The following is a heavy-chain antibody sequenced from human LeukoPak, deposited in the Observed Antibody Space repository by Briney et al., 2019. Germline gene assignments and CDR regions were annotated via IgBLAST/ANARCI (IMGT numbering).Heavy chain of an antibody. CDR2: INHIGST. V-gene: IGHV4-34*01. Sequence: NPSETLSLTYAVYGGSFSGYYWSWIRQPPGRGLEWIGEINHIGSTNYNPSLKSRVTISVDTTKSQFSLKLSSVTAADTAVYYCARETPNYCSSTSCYTGWFDPWGQGTLVTVSS. J-gene: IGHJ5*02. CDR3: ARETPNYCSSTSCYTGWFDP. D-gene: IGHD2-2*02. CDR1: GGSFSGYY.